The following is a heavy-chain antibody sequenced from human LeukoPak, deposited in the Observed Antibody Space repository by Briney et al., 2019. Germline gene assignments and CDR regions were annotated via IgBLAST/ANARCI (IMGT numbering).Heavy chain of an antibody. CDR1: GFAFSSYA. CDR3: ARDRVGGSFDF. CDR2: ISSTSETI. Sequence: GGSLRLSCAASGFAFSSYAMNWVRQAPGKGLEWVSFISSTSETIYYADSMKGRFTISRDNAENSLYLQMSGPRADDTAVYYCARDRVGGSFDFWGQGTLVTVSS. J-gene: IGHJ4*02. V-gene: IGHV3-48*01. D-gene: IGHD6-19*01.